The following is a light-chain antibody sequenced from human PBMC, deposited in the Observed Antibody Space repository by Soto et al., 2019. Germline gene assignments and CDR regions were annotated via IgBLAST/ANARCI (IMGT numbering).Light chain of an antibody. Sequence: AIRMTQSPSSLSASTGDRVTITCRASQGISSYLAWYQQKPGKAPKLLIYAASTLQSGVPSRFSGSGSGTDFTLTISCLQSEDFATYCCQQYYDYPRTFGQGTKVEIK. J-gene: IGKJ1*01. CDR1: QGISSY. V-gene: IGKV1-8*01. CDR3: QQYYDYPRT. CDR2: AAS.